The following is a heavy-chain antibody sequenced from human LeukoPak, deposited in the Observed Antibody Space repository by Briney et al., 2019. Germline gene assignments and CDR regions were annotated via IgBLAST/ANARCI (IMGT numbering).Heavy chain of an antibody. CDR1: GFTFSSDG. V-gene: IGHV3-21*01. CDR2: ISSSSSYI. J-gene: IGHJ6*02. D-gene: IGHD3-10*01. Sequence: GGSLRVSCAASGFTFSSDGMHWGRQAPGKGLGWVSSISSSSSYIYYADSVNGRFTISTDNAKKSLSLQMNSLRADDTAVYYCARGYGSGSYYYYYYGMDVWGQGTTVTVSS. CDR3: ARGYGSGSYYYYYYGMDV.